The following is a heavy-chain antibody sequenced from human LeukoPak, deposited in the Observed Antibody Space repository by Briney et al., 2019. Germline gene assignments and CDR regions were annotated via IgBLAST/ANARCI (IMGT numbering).Heavy chain of an antibody. Sequence: GGFLRLSCAASGFTVSSNYMSWVRQAPGKGLEWVSYISNSGSTIYYADSVKGRFTISRDNAKNSLFLQMSSLRGEDTALYYCATEHWGPNSWGQGTLVTVSS. CDR1: GFTVSSNY. J-gene: IGHJ4*02. CDR3: ATEHWGPNS. D-gene: IGHD3-16*01. V-gene: IGHV3-11*04. CDR2: ISNSGSTI.